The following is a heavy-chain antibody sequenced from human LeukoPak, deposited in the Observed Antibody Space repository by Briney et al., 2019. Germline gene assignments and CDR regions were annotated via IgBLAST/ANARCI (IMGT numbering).Heavy chain of an antibody. CDR2: INPNSGGT. V-gene: IGHV1-2*02. CDR3: ALIVDYYDSSGYYYWFDP. D-gene: IGHD3-22*01. CDR1: GYTFTGYY. J-gene: IGHJ5*02. Sequence: GASVKVSCKASGYTFTGYYMHWVRQAPGQGLEWMGWINPNSGGTNYAQKLQGRVTMTRDTSISTAYMELSRLRSDDTAVYYCALIVDYYDSSGYYYWFDPWGQGTLVTVSS.